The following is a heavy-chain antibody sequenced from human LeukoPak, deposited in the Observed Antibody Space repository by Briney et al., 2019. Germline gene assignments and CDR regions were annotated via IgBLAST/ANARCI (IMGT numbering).Heavy chain of an antibody. CDR2: IIPIFGTA. J-gene: IGHJ5*02. CDR3: ARGRLRLGELGAWSDP. V-gene: IGHV1-69*13. D-gene: IGHD3-16*01. CDR1: GGTFSSYA. Sequence: SVKVSCKASGGTFSSYAISWVRQAPGQGLEWMGGIIPIFGTANYAQKFQGRVTITADESTSTAYMELSSLRSEDTAVYYCARGRLRLGELGAWSDPWGQGTLVTVSS.